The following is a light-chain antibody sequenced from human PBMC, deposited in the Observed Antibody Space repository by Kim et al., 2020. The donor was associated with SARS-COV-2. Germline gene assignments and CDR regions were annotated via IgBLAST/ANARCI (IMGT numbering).Light chain of an antibody. Sequence: QSALTQPRSVSGSPGQSVTISCTGTSSDVGGYDYVSWYQQHPGKVPKHIIYDVSKRPSGVPDRFSGSKSGNTASLTISGLQAEDEAEYYCCSYAGGYRFVFGAATKVTVL. J-gene: IGLJ1*01. V-gene: IGLV2-11*01. CDR3: CSYAGGYRFV. CDR1: SSDVGGYDY. CDR2: DVS.